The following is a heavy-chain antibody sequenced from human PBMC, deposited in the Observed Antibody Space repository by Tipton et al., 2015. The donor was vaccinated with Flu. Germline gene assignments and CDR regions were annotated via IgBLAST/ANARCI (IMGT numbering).Heavy chain of an antibody. D-gene: IGHD3/OR15-3a*01. CDR3: ARTPLGLGFDY. CDR2: IHDSGST. J-gene: IGHJ4*02. Sequence: TLSLTCSVSGDSIGSYYWSWIRKPPSPGKGLEWIGYIHDSGSTNYNPSLESRVSISVDTSKNQFSLRVSSVTAADTAVYYCARTPLGLGFDYWGQGTLVIVSS. V-gene: IGHV4-59*01. CDR1: GDSIGSYY.